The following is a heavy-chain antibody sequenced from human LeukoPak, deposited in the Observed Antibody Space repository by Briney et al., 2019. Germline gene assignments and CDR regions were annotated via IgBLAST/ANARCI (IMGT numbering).Heavy chain of an antibody. J-gene: IGHJ4*02. V-gene: IGHV1-18*01. CDR2: ISAYNGNT. CDR1: GHTFTSYG. CDR3: ASFLRGYSGYDYLGY. Sequence: ASVKVSCKASGHTFTSYGISWVRQAPGQGLEWMGWISAYNGNTNYAQKLQGRVTMTTDTSTSTAYMELRSLRSDDTAVYYCASFLRGYSGYDYLGYWGQGTLVTVSS. D-gene: IGHD5-12*01.